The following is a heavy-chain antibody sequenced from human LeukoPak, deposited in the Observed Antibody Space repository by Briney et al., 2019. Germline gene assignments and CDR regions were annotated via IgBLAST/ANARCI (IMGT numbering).Heavy chain of an antibody. CDR2: IKGDGSME. Sequence: GGSLRLSCAASGFTFSSFWMTWVRQAPGKGLEWVAHIKGDGSMESYVDSVKGRFTISRDNARNSVYLQMNSLRGEDTAVYYCARAVTWFDPWGQGSLVIVSS. J-gene: IGHJ5*02. V-gene: IGHV3-7*04. CDR3: ARAVTWFDP. CDR1: GFTFSSFW.